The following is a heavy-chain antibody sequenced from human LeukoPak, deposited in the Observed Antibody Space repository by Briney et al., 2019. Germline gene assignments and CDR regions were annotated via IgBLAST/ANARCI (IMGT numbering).Heavy chain of an antibody. J-gene: IGHJ3*02. Sequence: SQTLSLTCTVSGGSITSAGYYWTWIRQHPEKGLDWIGYIYDSGRTYYNPSLKSRVTISVDMSKNQFSLKLSSVTAAHTAVYYCARGEYYGSGSYNAFDIWGQGTLVTVSS. D-gene: IGHD3-10*01. V-gene: IGHV4-31*03. CDR3: ARGEYYGSGSYNAFDI. CDR2: IYDSGRT. CDR1: GGSITSAGYY.